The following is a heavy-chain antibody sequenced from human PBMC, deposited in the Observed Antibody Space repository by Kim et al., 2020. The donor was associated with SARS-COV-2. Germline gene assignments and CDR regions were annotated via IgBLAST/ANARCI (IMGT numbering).Heavy chain of an antibody. CDR2: ISYDGSNK. D-gene: IGHD1-26*01. CDR1: GFTFSSYA. Sequence: GGSLRLSCAASGFTFSSYAMHWVRQAPGKGLEWVAVISYDGSNKYYADSVKGRFTISRDNSKNTLYLQMNSLRAEDTAVYYCARVVDSGSSKGYYYYYG. CDR3: ARVVDSGSSKGYYYYYG. J-gene: IGHJ6*01. V-gene: IGHV3-30-3*01.